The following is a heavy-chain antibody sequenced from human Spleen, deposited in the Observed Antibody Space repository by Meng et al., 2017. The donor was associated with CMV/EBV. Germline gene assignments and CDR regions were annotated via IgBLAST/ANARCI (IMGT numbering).Heavy chain of an antibody. Sequence: GGSLRLSCAASGFPFSTYWMTWVRQAPQKGLEWVANIKQDGSEEYYVDSVKGRFSISRDNAKNSVFLQMNSLRGEDTAVYYCARVGDGYNYDGGYYGMDVWGQGTTVTVSS. CDR3: ARVGDGYNYDGGYYGMDV. J-gene: IGHJ6*02. CDR2: IKQDGSEE. V-gene: IGHV3-7*01. D-gene: IGHD5-24*01. CDR1: GFPFSTYW.